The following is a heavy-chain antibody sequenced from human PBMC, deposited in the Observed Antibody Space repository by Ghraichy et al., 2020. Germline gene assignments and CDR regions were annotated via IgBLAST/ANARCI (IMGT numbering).Heavy chain of an antibody. V-gene: IGHV3-30*18. CDR3: AKDDSSGYYPSSYFDY. Sequence: GSLRLSCAASGFTFSSYGMHWVRQAPGKGLEWVAVISYDGSNKYYADSVKGRFTISRDNSKNTLYLQMNSLRAEDTAVYYCAKDDSSGYYPSSYFDYWGQGTLVTVSS. CDR1: GFTFSSYG. D-gene: IGHD3-22*01. CDR2: ISYDGSNK. J-gene: IGHJ4*02.